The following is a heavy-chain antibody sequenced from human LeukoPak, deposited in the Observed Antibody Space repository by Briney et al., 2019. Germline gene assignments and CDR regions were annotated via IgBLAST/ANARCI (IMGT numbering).Heavy chain of an antibody. J-gene: IGHJ6*02. CDR3: ARDIPHYYDSSGYYGYYYGMDV. D-gene: IGHD3-22*01. CDR1: GFTVSSNY. Sequence: GGSLRLSCAASGFTVSSNYMSWVRQAPGKGLEWVSVIYSGGSTYYADSVKGRFTISRDNSKNTLYLQMNSLRAEDTAVYYCARDIPHYYDSSGYYGYYYGMDVWGQGTTVTVSS. CDR2: IYSGGST. V-gene: IGHV3-66*01.